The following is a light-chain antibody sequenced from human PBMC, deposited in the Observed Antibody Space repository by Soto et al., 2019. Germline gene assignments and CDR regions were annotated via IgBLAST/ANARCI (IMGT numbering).Light chain of an antibody. CDR1: QRISSW. CDR2: KAP. V-gene: IGKV1-5*03. Sequence: DIPMTQSPSTLSASVGDRVTITCRASQRISSWLAWYQQKPGKAPKLLIYKAPSLESGVPSRFSGSGSGTEFTLTISSLQADDFATYYCQQYNSYSYTFGQGTKLEIK. J-gene: IGKJ2*01. CDR3: QQYNSYSYT.